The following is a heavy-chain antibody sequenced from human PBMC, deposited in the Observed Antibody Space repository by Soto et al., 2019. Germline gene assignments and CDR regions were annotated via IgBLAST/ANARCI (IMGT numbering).Heavy chain of an antibody. CDR1: GFTFSSYA. V-gene: IGHV3-23*01. J-gene: IGHJ3*02. CDR2: ISGSGGST. D-gene: IGHD3-22*01. Sequence: GGSLRLSCAASGFTFSSYAMSWVRQAPGKGLEWVSAISGSGGSTYYADSVKGRFTISRDNSKNTLYLQMNSLRAEDTAVYYCAKEIFPSYYYDSSGFDAFDIWGQGTMVTVSS. CDR3: AKEIFPSYYYDSSGFDAFDI.